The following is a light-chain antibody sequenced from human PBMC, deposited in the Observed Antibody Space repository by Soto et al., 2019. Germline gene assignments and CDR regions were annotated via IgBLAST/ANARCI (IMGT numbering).Light chain of an antibody. CDR1: QRVSSHS. V-gene: IGKV3-11*01. J-gene: IGKJ5*01. CDR2: GAF. CDR3: QQRNIWPPVT. Sequence: EIVLAQSPATLSLSPGERATLSCRASQRVSSHSLAWYQQKPGQPPRLLIYGAFNRAAGIPARFSGSGSGTDFTLTISSLEPEDSAVYYCQQRNIWPPVTFGQGTRLEIK.